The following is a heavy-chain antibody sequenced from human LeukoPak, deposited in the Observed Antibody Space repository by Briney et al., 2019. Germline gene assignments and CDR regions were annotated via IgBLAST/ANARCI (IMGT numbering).Heavy chain of an antibody. J-gene: IGHJ3*01. V-gene: IGHV3-53*01. CDR3: ARDQGSVRFDGAFDV. D-gene: IGHD4-17*01. Sequence: GGSLRLSCAAPGFSVSNYYMTWLRQAPGKGLEWVSVTYTDGMTYYGGSVQGRFFVSRDNSSNTVYLEMNSLRAEDTALYYCARDQGSVRFDGAFDVWGQGIMVTVSS. CDR1: GFSVSNYY. CDR2: TYTDGMT.